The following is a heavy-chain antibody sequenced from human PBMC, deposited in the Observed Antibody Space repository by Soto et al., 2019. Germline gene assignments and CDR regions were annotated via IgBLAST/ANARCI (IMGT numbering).Heavy chain of an antibody. CDR3: ARLIAVAATPSYY. Sequence: EVQLLESGGGLVQPGGSLRLSCAASGFTFSSYAMSWVRQAPGKGLEWVSAISGSGGSTYYADSVKGRFTISRDNSKNTLYLXMXXXXXXDTAVYYCARLIAVAATPSYYWGQGNLVTVSS. CDR2: ISGSGGST. J-gene: IGHJ4*02. CDR1: GFTFSSYA. V-gene: IGHV3-23*01. D-gene: IGHD6-19*01.